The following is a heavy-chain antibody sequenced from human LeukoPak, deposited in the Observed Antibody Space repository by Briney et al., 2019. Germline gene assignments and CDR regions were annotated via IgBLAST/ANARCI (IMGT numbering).Heavy chain of an antibody. J-gene: IGHJ3*02. Sequence: KRGESLKISCKSSGYSFTSYWIGWVRQMPGKGLEWMGLIYPGDSDTRYSPPFQGQVTISADKSISTAYLQWSSLKASDTAMYYCARPPTSGNSDGAFDIWGQGTMVTVSS. CDR2: IYPGDSDT. D-gene: IGHD4-23*01. V-gene: IGHV5-51*01. CDR1: GYSFTSYW. CDR3: ARPPTSGNSDGAFDI.